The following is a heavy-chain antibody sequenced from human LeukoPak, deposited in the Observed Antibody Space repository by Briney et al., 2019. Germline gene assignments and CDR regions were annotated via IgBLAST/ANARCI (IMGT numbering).Heavy chain of an antibody. CDR2: ISWNSGSI. J-gene: IGHJ2*01. CDR1: GFTFDDYA. Sequence: PGRSLRLSCAASGFTFDDYAMHWVRQAPGKGLEWVSGISWNSGSIGYTDSVKGRFTISRDNAKNSLYLQMNSLRAEDTALYYCAKDHYYGSGSPPRYFDLWGRGTLVTVSS. V-gene: IGHV3-9*01. CDR3: AKDHYYGSGSPPRYFDL. D-gene: IGHD3-10*01.